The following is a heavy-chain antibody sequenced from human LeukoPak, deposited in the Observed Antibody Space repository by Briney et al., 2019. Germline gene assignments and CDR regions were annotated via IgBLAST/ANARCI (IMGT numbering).Heavy chain of an antibody. CDR3: ASTLYCSSTSCSGPYNWFDP. CDR1: GFTFSSYS. J-gene: IGHJ5*02. CDR2: ISSSSSYI. D-gene: IGHD2-2*01. V-gene: IGHV3-21*01. Sequence: GGSLRLSCAASGFTFSSYSMNWVRQAPGKGLESVSSISSSSSYIYYADSVKGRFTISRDNAKNSLYLQMNSLRAEDTAVYYCASTLYCSSTSCSGPYNWFDPWGQGTLVTVSS.